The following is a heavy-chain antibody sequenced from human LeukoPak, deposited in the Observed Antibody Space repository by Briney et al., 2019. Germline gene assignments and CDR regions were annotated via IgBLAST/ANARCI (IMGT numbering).Heavy chain of an antibody. D-gene: IGHD2/OR15-2a*01. Sequence: GGSLRLSCAASGFTVSSNYMSWVRQAPGKGLEWVSVIYSGGSTYCADSVKGRFTISRDNSKNTLYLQMNSLRAEDTAVYYCARDLFNIYLDYWGQGTLVTVSS. CDR1: GFTVSSNY. V-gene: IGHV3-66*01. CDR3: ARDLFNIYLDY. CDR2: IYSGGST. J-gene: IGHJ4*02.